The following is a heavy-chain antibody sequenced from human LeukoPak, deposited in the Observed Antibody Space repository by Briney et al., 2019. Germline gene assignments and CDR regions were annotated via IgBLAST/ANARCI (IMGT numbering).Heavy chain of an antibody. D-gene: IGHD6-19*01. Sequence: ASVKVSCKASGYTFTGYYMHWVRQAPGQGLEWMGWINPNSGGTNYAQKFQGRVTMTRDTSISTAYMELSRLRSDDTAVYYCAVRVIAEAGEIDYWGQGTLVTVSS. CDR3: AVRVIAEAGEIDY. CDR1: GYTFTGYY. V-gene: IGHV1-2*02. CDR2: INPNSGGT. J-gene: IGHJ4*02.